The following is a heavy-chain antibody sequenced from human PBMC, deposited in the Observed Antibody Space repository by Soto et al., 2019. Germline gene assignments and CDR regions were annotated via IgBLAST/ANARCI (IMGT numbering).Heavy chain of an antibody. D-gene: IGHD4-17*01. CDR1: GYTFTSYG. Sequence: QVQLVQSGAEVKKPGASVKVSCKASGYTFTSYGISWVRQAPGQGLVWMGWISAYNGNTNYAQERLGRATMTTDASTSTSSMQLRSLRSDDTAVYYWARGTTVGTGSYWGQGTLVTVSA. CDR3: ARGTTVGTGSY. J-gene: IGHJ4*02. CDR2: ISAYNGNT. V-gene: IGHV1-18*01.